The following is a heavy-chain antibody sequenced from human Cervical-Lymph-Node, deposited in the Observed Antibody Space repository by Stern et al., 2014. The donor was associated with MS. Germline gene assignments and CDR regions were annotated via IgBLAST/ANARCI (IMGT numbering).Heavy chain of an antibody. CDR3: AREGGNTAEYFQH. V-gene: IGHV3-33*01. D-gene: IGHD4-23*01. Sequence: MQLVESGGGVVQPGRSLRLSCAASGFTFSSSGMHWVRQAPGKGLEWMAIIYYDGSNRCYADSVKGRFTISGDNSKNTLYLQMNSLRAEDTAVYYCAREGGNTAEYFQHWGQGTLVTVSS. J-gene: IGHJ1*01. CDR1: GFTFSSSG. CDR2: IYYDGSNR.